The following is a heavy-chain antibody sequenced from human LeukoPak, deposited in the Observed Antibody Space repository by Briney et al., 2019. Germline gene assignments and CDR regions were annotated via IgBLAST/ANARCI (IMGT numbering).Heavy chain of an antibody. CDR1: GGSISSSSYY. J-gene: IGHJ4*02. Sequence: SETLSLTCTVSGGSISSSSYYWGWIRQPPGKGLEWIGSIYYSGSTYYNPSLKSRVTISVDTSKNQFSLKLSSVTAADTAVYYCAVIYSGYDLGFDYWGQGTLVTVSS. V-gene: IGHV4-39*01. CDR3: AVIYSGYDLGFDY. D-gene: IGHD5-12*01. CDR2: IYYSGST.